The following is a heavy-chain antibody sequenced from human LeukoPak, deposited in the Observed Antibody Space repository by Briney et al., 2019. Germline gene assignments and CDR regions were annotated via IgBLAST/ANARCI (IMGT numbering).Heavy chain of an antibody. CDR2: IYYSGST. D-gene: IGHD6-19*01. J-gene: IGHJ6*03. CDR3: ARHSSGWYEYIDV. V-gene: IGHV4-39*07. Sequence: SETLSLTCTVSGGSISSSSYYWGWIRQPPGKGLEWIGSIYYSGSTYYNPSLKSRVTISVDTSKDQFSLKLSSVTAADTAVYYCARHSSGWYEYIDVWGKGTTVTVSS. CDR1: GGSISSSSYY.